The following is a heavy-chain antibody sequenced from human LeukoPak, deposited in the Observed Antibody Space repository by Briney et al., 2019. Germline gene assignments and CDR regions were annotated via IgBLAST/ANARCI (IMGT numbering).Heavy chain of an antibody. J-gene: IGHJ3*02. CDR2: IIPIFGTA. CDR1: GGTFSSYA. CDR3: ARSSPPIHGAFDI. V-gene: IGHV1-69*05. D-gene: IGHD5-18*01. Sequence: SVKVSCKASGGTFSSYAISWVRQAPGQGLEWMGGIIPIFGTANYAQKFQGRVTITTDEPTSTAYMELSSLRSEDTAVNYCARSSPPIHGAFDIWGQGTMVTVSS.